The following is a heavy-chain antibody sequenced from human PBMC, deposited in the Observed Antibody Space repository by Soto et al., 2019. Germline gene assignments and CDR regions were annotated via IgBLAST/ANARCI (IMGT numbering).Heavy chain of an antibody. CDR3: ARDGPYSSGLYYFDY. Sequence: GGSLRLSCAASGFTFSSYAMHWVRQAPGKGLEWVAVISYDGSNKYYADSVKGRFTISRDNSKNTLYLQMNSLRAEDTAVYYCARDGPYSSGLYYFDYWGQGTLVTVSS. J-gene: IGHJ4*02. D-gene: IGHD6-19*01. CDR1: GFTFSSYA. CDR2: ISYDGSNK. V-gene: IGHV3-30-3*01.